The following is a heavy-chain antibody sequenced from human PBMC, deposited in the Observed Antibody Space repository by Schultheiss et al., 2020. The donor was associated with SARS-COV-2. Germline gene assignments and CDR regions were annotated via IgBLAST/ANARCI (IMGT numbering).Heavy chain of an antibody. Sequence: SETLSLTCTVSGGSISSSSYYWGWIRQPPGKGLDWIGSIYYSGSTYYNPSLKSGVAISVDTSKNQLSLKLSSVTAADTALYYCARRPSSSFYYYGMDVWVQGGTVPVA. CDR1: GGSISSSSYY. CDR3: ARRPSSSFYYYGMDV. J-gene: IGHJ6*02. V-gene: IGHV4-39*01. CDR2: IYYSGST. D-gene: IGHD6-6*01.